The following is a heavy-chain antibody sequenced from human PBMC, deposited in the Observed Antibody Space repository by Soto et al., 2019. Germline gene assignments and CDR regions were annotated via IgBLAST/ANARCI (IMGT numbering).Heavy chain of an antibody. CDR2: IVVGSGNT. J-gene: IGHJ6*02. CDR3: AADLDIVVVPAAHYYYGMDV. V-gene: IGHV1-58*01. D-gene: IGHD2-2*03. CDR1: GFTLTSAP. Sequence: SVKVAWKASGFTLTSAPGQWVLQARGQRLEWIGWIVVGSGNTNYAQKFQERVTITRDMSTSTAYMELSSLRSEDTAVYYCAADLDIVVVPAAHYYYGMDVWGQGTTVTAP.